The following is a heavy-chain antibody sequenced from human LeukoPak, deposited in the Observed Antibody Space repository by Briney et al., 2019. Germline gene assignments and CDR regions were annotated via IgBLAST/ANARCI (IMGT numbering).Heavy chain of an antibody. CDR2: IYYSGST. J-gene: IGHJ3*02. V-gene: IGHV4-59*01. CDR3: AREAHYYDSSGYAYAFDI. D-gene: IGHD3-22*01. Sequence: SETLSLTCTVSGGSISSYYWSWIRQPPGKGLEWIGYIYYSGSTSYNPSLKSRVTISVVTSKKQFSLKLSSVTAADTAVYYCAREAHYYDSSGYAYAFDIWGQGTMVTVSS. CDR1: GGSISSYY.